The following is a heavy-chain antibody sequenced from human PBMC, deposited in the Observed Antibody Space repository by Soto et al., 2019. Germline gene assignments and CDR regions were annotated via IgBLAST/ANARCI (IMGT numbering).Heavy chain of an antibody. CDR1: GYTFTSYA. V-gene: IGHV1-3*01. D-gene: IGHD1-26*01. Sequence: QVQLVQSGAEVKKPGASVKVSCKASGYTFTSYAMHWVRQAPGQRLEWMGWINAGNGNTKYSQKFQGRVTITRDTSASPAYMELSSLRSEDTAVSYWARSIRWAGDYWGQGTLVTVSS. CDR3: ARSIRWAGDY. J-gene: IGHJ4*02. CDR2: INAGNGNT.